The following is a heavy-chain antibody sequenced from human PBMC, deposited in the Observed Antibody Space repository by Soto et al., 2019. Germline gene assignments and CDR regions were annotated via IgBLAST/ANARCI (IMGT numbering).Heavy chain of an antibody. D-gene: IGHD4-17*01. Sequence: EVQLLESGGGLVQPGGSLKLSCAASGFTFSSYAMRWVRQAPGKGLEWVSAIRGSGDSTYYADSEKGRLIISRDNSKNTLYLQMNSLRAEDTAVYYCARGNYGNWYFDLWGRGTLVTVSS. J-gene: IGHJ2*01. CDR1: GFTFSSYA. CDR3: ARGNYGNWYFDL. CDR2: IRGSGDST. V-gene: IGHV3-23*01.